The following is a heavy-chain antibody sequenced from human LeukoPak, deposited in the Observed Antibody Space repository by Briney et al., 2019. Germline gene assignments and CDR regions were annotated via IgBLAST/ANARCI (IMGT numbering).Heavy chain of an antibody. D-gene: IGHD2-15*01. V-gene: IGHV4-61*02. CDR2: IYTSGST. CDR3: ASFTMYRYCSGGNCYSSPAKN. CDR1: GGSISSGSYY. Sequence: SQTLSLTCTVSGGSISSGSYYWSWIRQPAGKGLEWIGRIYTSGSTNYNPSLKSRVTISVDTSKNQFSLKLSSVTAADTAVYYCASFTMYRYCSGGNCYSSPAKNWGQGTLVTVSS. J-gene: IGHJ4*02.